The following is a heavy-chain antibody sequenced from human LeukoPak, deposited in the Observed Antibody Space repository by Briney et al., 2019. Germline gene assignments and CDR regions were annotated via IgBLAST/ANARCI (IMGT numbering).Heavy chain of an antibody. D-gene: IGHD5-18*01. CDR1: GFSVSSNY. Sequence: GGSLRLSCAASGFSVSSNYKSWVRQAPGKGLEWVSVIYSGGGTYYADSVKGRFTISRDNSKNTLYLQMNSLRADDTAVYFCARGGNTYGYEDYWGQGTLVTVSS. V-gene: IGHV3-66*01. J-gene: IGHJ4*02. CDR3: ARGGNTYGYEDY. CDR2: IYSGGGT.